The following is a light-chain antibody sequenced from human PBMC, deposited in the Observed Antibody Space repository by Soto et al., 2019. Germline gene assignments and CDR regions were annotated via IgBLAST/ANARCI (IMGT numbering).Light chain of an antibody. CDR3: QQYSSDST. CDR1: QNINNW. V-gene: IGKV1-5*03. J-gene: IGKJ1*01. Sequence: DIQMTQSPSTLSASVGDRVTITCRANQNINNWLAWYQQKPGKAPKLLIYRASSLENGVPSRFSGRGSGTDFIFTITSLQPDDFATYYCQQYSSDSTFGQGTKVEI. CDR2: RAS.